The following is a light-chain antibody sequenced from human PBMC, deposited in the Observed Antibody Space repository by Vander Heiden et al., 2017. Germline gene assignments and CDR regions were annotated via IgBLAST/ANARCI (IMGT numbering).Light chain of an antibody. CDR3: SSYTSNTTRL. Sequence: QSALTEPASVSGSPGQSITISCTGTSSDVGGYNFVSWFQQHPGKAPKLMIYDVSNQPSGVSNRFSGSKSGNTASLTISGLQAEDEADYYCSSYTSNTTRLFGGGTKLTVV. V-gene: IGLV2-14*01. CDR1: SSDVGGYNF. CDR2: DVS. J-gene: IGLJ2*01.